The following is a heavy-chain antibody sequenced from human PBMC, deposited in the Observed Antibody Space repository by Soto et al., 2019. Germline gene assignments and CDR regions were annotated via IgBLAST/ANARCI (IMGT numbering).Heavy chain of an antibody. CDR3: ARGDRGGFDL. Sequence: HPGGSMRLSCAASGFPLEYYWMHWVRQAPGKGLVWVSRVHSGGTTTTYADSVKGRFTISRDNARNTVSLQMSSLRAEDTAIYYSARGDRGGFDLWGHGTMVTVSS. J-gene: IGHJ3*01. CDR1: GFPLEYYW. CDR2: VHSGGTTT. V-gene: IGHV3-74*01. D-gene: IGHD3-10*01.